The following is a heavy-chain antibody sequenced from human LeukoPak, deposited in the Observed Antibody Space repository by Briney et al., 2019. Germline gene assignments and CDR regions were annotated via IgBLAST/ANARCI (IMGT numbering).Heavy chain of an antibody. J-gene: IGHJ4*02. V-gene: IGHV3-74*01. CDR3: ARERDYGDYPAGY. Sequence: GGSLRLSCAASGFTFSSYWMHWVRQAPGKGLVWVSRINSDGSSTSYADSVKGRFTISRDNANNTLYLQMNSLRAEGTAVYYCARERDYGDYPAGYWGQGTLVTVSS. CDR2: INSDGSST. CDR1: GFTFSSYW. D-gene: IGHD4-17*01.